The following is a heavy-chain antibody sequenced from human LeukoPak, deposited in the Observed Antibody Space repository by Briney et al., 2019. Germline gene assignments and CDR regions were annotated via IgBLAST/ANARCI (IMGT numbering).Heavy chain of an antibody. CDR3: GIRDTSDYYVF. V-gene: IGHV3-23*01. J-gene: IGHJ4*02. D-gene: IGHD3-22*01. CDR1: GFSFTNAW. CDR2: TGSNGVT. Sequence: GGSLRLSCAASGFSFTNAWMSWVRQTPGKGLEWVSATGSNGVTYYADSVKGRFTISRDNSKNALYLQMNGLRADDTAVYYCGIRDTSDYYVFWGQGTLVTVSS.